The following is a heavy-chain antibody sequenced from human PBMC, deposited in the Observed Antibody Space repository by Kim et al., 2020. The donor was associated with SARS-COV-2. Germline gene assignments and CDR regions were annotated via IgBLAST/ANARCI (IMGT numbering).Heavy chain of an antibody. D-gene: IGHD3-10*01. V-gene: IGHV3-7*01. Sequence: ERYYSDSVEGRFTFSRDNGRNSVYLQMNSLRVDDTALCYCASLHYYGMNFWGQGTTVIVSS. J-gene: IGHJ6*02. CDR2: ER. CDR3: ASLHYYGMNF.